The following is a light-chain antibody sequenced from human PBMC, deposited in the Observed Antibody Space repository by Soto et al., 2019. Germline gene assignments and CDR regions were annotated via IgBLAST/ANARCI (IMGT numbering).Light chain of an antibody. J-gene: IGKJ1*01. CDR2: GAS. Sequence: EIVLTQSPGTLSLSPGERATLSCRASQSVSSSYLAWYQQKPGQAPRLLIYGASSRATGIPDRFSGSGSGTDFTLTISRLEPEDFAVYYCQQYGSSLFTRTFGQGTKVDIK. CDR1: QSVSSSY. CDR3: QQYGSSLFTRT. V-gene: IGKV3-20*01.